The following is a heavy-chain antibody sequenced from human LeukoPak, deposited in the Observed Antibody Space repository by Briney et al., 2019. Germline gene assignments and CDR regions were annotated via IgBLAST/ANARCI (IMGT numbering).Heavy chain of an antibody. V-gene: IGHV3-30-3*01. Sequence: GGSLRLSCAASGFTFSSYAMHWVRQAPGKGLEWVAVISYDGSNKYYADSVKGRFIISRDNSKNTLYLQMNSLRAEDTAVYYCARDYGDYGVRGFDYWGQGTLVTVSS. CDR2: ISYDGSNK. D-gene: IGHD4-17*01. CDR1: GFTFSSYA. CDR3: ARDYGDYGVRGFDY. J-gene: IGHJ4*02.